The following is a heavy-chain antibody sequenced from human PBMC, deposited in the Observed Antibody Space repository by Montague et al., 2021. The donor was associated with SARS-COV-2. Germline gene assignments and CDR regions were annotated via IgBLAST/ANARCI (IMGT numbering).Heavy chain of an antibody. CDR2: IYYSGST. J-gene: IGHJ4*02. CDR3: ARKTSRGLTIFGVVTASYCFDY. V-gene: IGHV4-39*01. CDR1: GGSISSSSYF. D-gene: IGHD3-3*01. Sequence: SETLSLTCTVSGGSISSSSYFWGWTRQPPGKGLEWIGSIYYSGSTYYNPSLKGRVTISVDTSTNQFSLKLSSVTAADTAVFYCARKTSRGLTIFGVVTASYCFDYWGQGTLVTVSA.